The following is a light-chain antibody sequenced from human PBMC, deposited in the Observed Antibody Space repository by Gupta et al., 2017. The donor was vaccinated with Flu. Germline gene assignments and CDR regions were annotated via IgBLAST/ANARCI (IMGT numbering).Light chain of an antibody. CDR1: SSNIGNNY. J-gene: IGLJ3*02. CDR3: GTWDSSRSAHWV. V-gene: IGLV1-51*02. CDR2: ENN. Sequence: VTTTCSGSSSNIGNNYVSWYQQLPGTAPNLLIYENNKRHSGTPDRFSGSKSGTSATLGITGLQTGDEADYYCGTWDSSRSAHWVFGGGTKLTVL.